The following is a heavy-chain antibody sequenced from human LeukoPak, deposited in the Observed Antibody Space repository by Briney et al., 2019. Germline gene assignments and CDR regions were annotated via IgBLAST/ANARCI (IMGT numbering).Heavy chain of an antibody. V-gene: IGHV3-7*01. D-gene: IGHD1-7*01. J-gene: IGHJ4*02. Sequence: HSGGSLRLSCAASRFTFSDYSMSWVRQAPGKGLEWVANIKHDGSEQYYVDSVKGRFTISRDNAKNSLFLQMNSLRAEDTAVYYCARDTKPTWNLLTLHYWGQGNLVAVSS. CDR1: RFTFSDYS. CDR2: IKHDGSEQ. CDR3: ARDTKPTWNLLTLHY.